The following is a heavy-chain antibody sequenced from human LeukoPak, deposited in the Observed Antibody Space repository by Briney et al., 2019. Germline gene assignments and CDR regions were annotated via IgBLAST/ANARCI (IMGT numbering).Heavy chain of an antibody. J-gene: IGHJ4*02. V-gene: IGHV3-30-3*02. CDR2: ISYDGSNK. Sequence: GGSLRLSCAASGFTFSSYAMHWVRQAPGKGLEWVAVISYDGSNKYYADSVKGRFTISRDNSKNTLYLQMNSLRAEDTAVYYCAKTSLTYYDFWSGYYQDYWGQGTLVTVSS. CDR1: GFTFSSYA. D-gene: IGHD3-3*01. CDR3: AKTSLTYYDFWSGYYQDY.